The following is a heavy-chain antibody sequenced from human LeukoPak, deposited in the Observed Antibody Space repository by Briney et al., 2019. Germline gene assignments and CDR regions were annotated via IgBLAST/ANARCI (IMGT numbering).Heavy chain of an antibody. D-gene: IGHD7-27*01. V-gene: IGHV4-59*01. CDR1: GGSIGSSY. Sequence: SETPSLTCSVSGGSIGSSYWSWIRQPPGKRLEWIGYVFHNGETSYNPSLASRVTISVGTSKKDFSLELHSMTAADTAVYYCVRGGGLGIVPFDYWGQGLLVTVSS. CDR3: VRGGGLGIVPFDY. J-gene: IGHJ4*02. CDR2: VFHNGET.